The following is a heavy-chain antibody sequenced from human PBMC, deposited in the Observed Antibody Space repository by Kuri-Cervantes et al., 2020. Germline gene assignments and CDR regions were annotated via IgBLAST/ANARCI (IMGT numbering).Heavy chain of an antibody. CDR3: ARDPHSFNWFDP. J-gene: IGHJ5*02. V-gene: IGHV3-48*03. Sequence: GGSLRLSCAAPGFTFSSYEMNWVRQAPGKGLEWVSYISGSGTTKYYADSVKGRFTISRDNAKNSLYLQMNSLRAEDTAVYYCARDPHSFNWFDPWGQGTLVTVSS. CDR1: GFTFSSYE. CDR2: ISGSGTTK.